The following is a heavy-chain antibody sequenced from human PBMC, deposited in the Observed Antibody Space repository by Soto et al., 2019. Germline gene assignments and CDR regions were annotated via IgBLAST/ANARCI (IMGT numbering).Heavy chain of an antibody. CDR1: GFTFSSYA. CDR3: ARRGSGSYYDS. Sequence: EVQLLESGGGLVQPGGSLRLSCAASGFTFSSYAMRWVRQAPGRGLEWVSAISGSGGSTYYADSVKGRFTISRDNSKNTLYRKMNTRRAEDTAVYYCARRGSGSYYDSWGQGTLVTVSS. CDR2: ISGSGGST. V-gene: IGHV3-23*01. D-gene: IGHD1-26*01. J-gene: IGHJ4*02.